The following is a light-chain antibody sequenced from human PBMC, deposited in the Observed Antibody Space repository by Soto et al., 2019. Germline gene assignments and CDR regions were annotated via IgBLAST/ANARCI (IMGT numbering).Light chain of an antibody. V-gene: IGLV2-8*01. CDR1: RRDIGGYDF. CDR3: CSFEGGTNLV. Sequence: QSALIQPPSASGSPGQSVTISCTGTRRDIGGYDFVSWYQQHPGKAPKLLISEVTKRPSGVPDRFSGSKSGNTASLTISGLQSDDEADYYCCSFEGGTNLVFGTGTKVTVL. CDR2: EVT. J-gene: IGLJ1*01.